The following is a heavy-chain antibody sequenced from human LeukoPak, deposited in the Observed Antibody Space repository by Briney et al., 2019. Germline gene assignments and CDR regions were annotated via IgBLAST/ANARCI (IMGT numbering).Heavy chain of an antibody. V-gene: IGHV3-30*02. J-gene: IGHJ4*02. CDR3: AKDRVSRGVY. CDR1: GLTFSSYG. D-gene: IGHD6-13*01. Sequence: PGGSLRLSCVASGLTFSSYGMHWVRQAPGKGLEWVAFIRYDGSNKYYADSVKGRFTISRDNSKNTLYLQMNSLRAEDTAVYYCAKDRVSRGVYWGQGTLVTVSS. CDR2: IRYDGSNK.